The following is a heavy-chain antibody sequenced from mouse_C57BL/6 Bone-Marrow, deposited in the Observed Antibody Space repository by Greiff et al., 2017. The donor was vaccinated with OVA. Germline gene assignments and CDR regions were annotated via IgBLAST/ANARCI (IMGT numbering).Heavy chain of an antibody. J-gene: IGHJ1*03. CDR1: GFTFSSYG. D-gene: IGHD1-1*01. Sequence: EVKLVESGGDLVKPGGSLKLSCAASGFTFSSYGMSWVRQTPDKRLEWVATISSGGSYTYYPDSVKGRFTISRDNAKNTLYLQMSSLKSEDTAMYYCARHYYGSSLGYWYFDVWGTGTTVTVSS. V-gene: IGHV5-6*01. CDR3: ARHYYGSSLGYWYFDV. CDR2: ISSGGSYT.